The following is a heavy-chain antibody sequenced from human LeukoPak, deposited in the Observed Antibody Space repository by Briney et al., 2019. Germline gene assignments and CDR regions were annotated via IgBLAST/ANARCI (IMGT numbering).Heavy chain of an antibody. D-gene: IGHD6-19*01. Sequence: GGSLRLSCAVSGFTFSSYSMSWVRQAPGKGLEWVSSISSSGTYKCYADSVKGRFTISRNNAKNSLYLQMNSLRAEDTAVYYCAKGKGSVAGATNDYRGQGTLVTVSS. CDR1: GFTFSSYS. J-gene: IGHJ4*02. CDR3: AKGKGSVAGATNDY. CDR2: ISSSGTYK. V-gene: IGHV3-21*01.